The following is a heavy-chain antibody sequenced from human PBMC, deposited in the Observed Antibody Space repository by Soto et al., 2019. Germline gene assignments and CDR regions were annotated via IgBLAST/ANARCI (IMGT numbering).Heavy chain of an antibody. CDR3: ARARYDSSGYYYFDY. J-gene: IGHJ4*02. V-gene: IGHV4-59*01. Sequence: PSETLSLTCTVSGGSISGYYWSWIRQPPGKGLEWIGYIYYSGSSNYSPSLKSRVTISLDTSKNQFSLRLRSVTAADTAVYYCARARYDSSGYYYFDYWGQGTLVTVS. CDR1: GGSISGYY. CDR2: IYYSGSS. D-gene: IGHD3-22*01.